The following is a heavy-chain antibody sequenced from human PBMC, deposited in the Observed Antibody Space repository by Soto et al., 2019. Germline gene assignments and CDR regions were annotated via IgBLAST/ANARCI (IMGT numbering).Heavy chain of an antibody. CDR3: ATGIAAGEYVQH. V-gene: IGHV1-2*04. CDR1: GYTFTGYY. Sequence: ASVKVSCKASGYTFTGYYMHWVRQAPGQGLEWMGWINPNSGCTNYAQKFQGWVTMTRDTTISTDYMELSRLRSDDTAEYYGATGIAAGEYVQHWGQGTLVTVSS. J-gene: IGHJ1*01. D-gene: IGHD6-13*01. CDR2: INPNSGCT.